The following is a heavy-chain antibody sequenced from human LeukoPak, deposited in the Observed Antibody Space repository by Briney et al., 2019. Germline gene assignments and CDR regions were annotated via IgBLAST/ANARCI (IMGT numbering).Heavy chain of an antibody. D-gene: IGHD5-12*01. Sequence: SVKVSCKASGYTFTSYGISWVGQAPGQGVEWMGWISAYNLNPHYPQKLQVRFTMTTPTSTSTAYMELRSLRSEDTAVYYCAIVPRYFGGYDSDYWGQGTLVTVSS. V-gene: IGHV1-18*01. CDR1: GYTFTSYG. CDR2: ISAYNLNP. CDR3: AIVPRYFGGYDSDY. J-gene: IGHJ4*02.